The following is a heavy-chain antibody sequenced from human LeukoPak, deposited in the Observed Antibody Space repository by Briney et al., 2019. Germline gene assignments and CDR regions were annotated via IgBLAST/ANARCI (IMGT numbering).Heavy chain of an antibody. CDR2: IRFDESAT. J-gene: IGHJ4*02. D-gene: IGHD2-15*01. CDR3: PKAQGDCTGSTCYLRYLEY. Sequence: PGGSLRLSCAASGFIFNSYGIHCVRQAPGKGLEWVSFIRFDESATVYADSVKGRFTISRDNSKNTVYMQMTSLRVEDTDLYYCPKAQGDCTGSTCYLRYLEYWGQGILVTVSS. V-gene: IGHV3-30*02. CDR1: GFIFNSYG.